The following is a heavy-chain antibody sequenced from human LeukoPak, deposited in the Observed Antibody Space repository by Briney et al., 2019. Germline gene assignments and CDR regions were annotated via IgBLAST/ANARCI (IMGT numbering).Heavy chain of an antibody. CDR2: ISAYDGET. Sequence: ASVRVSCKASGYSFNNYGISWVRQVPGQGLEWMAWISAYDGETRCEENLQGRVTMTTDTSTTTAYMELTSLTTDDTAVYYCGGNYYDSRRYYFDYWGQGTLVTVSS. CDR1: GYSFNNYG. J-gene: IGHJ4*02. D-gene: IGHD3-22*01. CDR3: GGNYYDSRRYYFDY. V-gene: IGHV1-18*01.